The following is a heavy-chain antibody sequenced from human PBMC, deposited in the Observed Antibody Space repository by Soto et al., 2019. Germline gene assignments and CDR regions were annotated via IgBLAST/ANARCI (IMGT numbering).Heavy chain of an antibody. V-gene: IGHV4-30-2*01. Sequence: PSXTLSLTCAVSGGSISSGGYSWSWIRQPPGKGLEWIGYIYHSGSTYYNPSLKSRVTISVDRSKNQFYLKLSSVTAADTAVYYCARVPDRWGQGTLVTVSS. J-gene: IGHJ5*02. CDR1: GGSISSGGYS. CDR3: ARVPDR. CDR2: IYHSGST. D-gene: IGHD2-2*01.